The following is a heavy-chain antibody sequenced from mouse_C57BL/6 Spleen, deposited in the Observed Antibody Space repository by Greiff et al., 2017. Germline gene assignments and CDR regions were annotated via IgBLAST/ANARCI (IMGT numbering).Heavy chain of an antibody. CDR2: IHPNSGST. Sequence: VQLQQSGAELVKPGASVKLSCKASGYTFTSYWMHWVKQRPGQGLEWIGMIHPNSGSTNYNEKFKSKATLTVDKSSSTAYMQLSSLTSEDSAVYYCARRIEIYYYAMDYWGQGTSVTVSS. V-gene: IGHV1-64*01. CDR3: ARRIEIYYYAMDY. J-gene: IGHJ4*01. CDR1: GYTFTSYW.